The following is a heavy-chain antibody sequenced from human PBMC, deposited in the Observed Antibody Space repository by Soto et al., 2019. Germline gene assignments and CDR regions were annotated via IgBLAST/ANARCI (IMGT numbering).Heavy chain of an antibody. D-gene: IGHD4-17*01. V-gene: IGHV3-23*01. Sequence: GGSLRLSCAASGFTFSSYAMSWVRQAPGKGLEWVSAISGSGGSTYYADSVKGRFTISRDNSKNTLYLQMNSLRAEDAAVYYYAKDSPDSGYYAHDAFDIWGQGTMVTVSS. J-gene: IGHJ3*02. CDR2: ISGSGGST. CDR1: GFTFSSYA. CDR3: AKDSPDSGYYAHDAFDI.